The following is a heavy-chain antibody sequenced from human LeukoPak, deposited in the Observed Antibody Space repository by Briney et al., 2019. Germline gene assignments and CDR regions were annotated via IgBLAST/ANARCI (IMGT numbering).Heavy chain of an antibody. CDR3: ARVPPEYYDILTGYYTGYYFDY. CDR1: GFTFSSYS. J-gene: IGHJ4*02. D-gene: IGHD3-9*01. Sequence: GGSLRLSCAASGFTFSSYSMNWVRQAPGKGLEWVSSISSSSSYIYYADSVKGRFTISRDNAKNSLYLQMNSLRAEDTAVYYCARVPPEYYDILTGYYTGYYFDYWGQGTLVTVSS. V-gene: IGHV3-21*01. CDR2: ISSSSSYI.